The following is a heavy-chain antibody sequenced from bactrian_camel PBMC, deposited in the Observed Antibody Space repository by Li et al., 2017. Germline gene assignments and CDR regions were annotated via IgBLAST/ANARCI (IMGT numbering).Heavy chain of an antibody. J-gene: IGHJ6*01. Sequence: HVQLVESGGGSAQSGGSLRLACTATGRPSATNVRAWFRQAPGKEREAVAHIYLGSATHYDDSVKGRFTISEDNAKDALYLQMNSLLPEDTAVYYCAPDDFVVAGMSPVCNGSYSQGTQVTVS. CDR2: IYLGSAT. CDR1: GRPSATNV. CDR3: APDDFVVAGMSPVCNGS. D-gene: IGHD6*01. V-gene: IGHV3S55*01.